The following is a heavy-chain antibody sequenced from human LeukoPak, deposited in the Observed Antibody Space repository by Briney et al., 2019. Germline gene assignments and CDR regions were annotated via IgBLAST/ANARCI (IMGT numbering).Heavy chain of an antibody. CDR3: TRGKGAAGTSDY. CDR1: GFTFGDYG. J-gene: IGHJ4*02. CDR2: IRSKAYGGTT. V-gene: IGHV3-49*04. Sequence: GGSLRLSCTASGFTFGDYGMSWVRQAPGTGLEWVGFIRSKAYGGTTEYAASVKGRFTISRDGSKSIAYLQMNSLKTEDTAVYYCTRGKGAAGTSDYWGQGTLVTVSS. D-gene: IGHD6-13*01.